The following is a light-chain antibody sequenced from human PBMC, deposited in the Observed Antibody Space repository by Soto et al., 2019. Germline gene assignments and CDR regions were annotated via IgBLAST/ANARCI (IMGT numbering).Light chain of an antibody. CDR2: DAS. J-gene: IGKJ1*01. Sequence: DIQMTQSPSTLSASVGDRVTITCRASQSVSSWLAWYQQKPGKAPKFLIYDASSLESGVPSRFSGSGSGTECTLTISSLQPDDFATYYCQQYDSYPRTFGQGTKVETK. CDR1: QSVSSW. CDR3: QQYDSYPRT. V-gene: IGKV1-5*01.